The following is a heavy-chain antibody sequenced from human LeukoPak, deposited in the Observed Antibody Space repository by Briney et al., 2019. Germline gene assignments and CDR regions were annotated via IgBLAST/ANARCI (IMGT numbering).Heavy chain of an antibody. Sequence: PGGSLRLSCAASGFTFSTYNMNWVRQAPGKGLEWVSSITSSSSYTFYADSVKGRFTISRDNAKNSLYLKMNSLRAEDTAIYYCARDPYNGNYGDSYYYYMDVWGKGTTVTISS. V-gene: IGHV3-21*01. CDR1: GFTFSTYN. CDR3: ARDPYNGNYGDSYYYYMDV. CDR2: ITSSSSYT. D-gene: IGHD1-26*01. J-gene: IGHJ6*03.